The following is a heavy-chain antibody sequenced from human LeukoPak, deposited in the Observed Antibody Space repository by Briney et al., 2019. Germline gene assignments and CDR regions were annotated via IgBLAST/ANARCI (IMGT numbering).Heavy chain of an antibody. CDR1: GGTFSSYA. Sequence: WASVKVSCKASGGTFSSYAISWVRQAPGQGLEWMGGIIPIFCTANYAQKFQGRVTITADESTSTAYMELSSLRSEDTAVYYCARGALGSSDTAMDYYWYFDLWGRGTLVTVSS. CDR2: IIPIFCTA. V-gene: IGHV1-69*13. J-gene: IGHJ2*01. CDR3: ARGALGSSDTAMDYYWYFDL. D-gene: IGHD5-18*01.